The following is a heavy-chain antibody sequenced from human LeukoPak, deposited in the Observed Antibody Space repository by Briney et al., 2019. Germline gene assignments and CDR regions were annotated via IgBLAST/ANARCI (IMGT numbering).Heavy chain of an antibody. J-gene: IGHJ3*02. CDR3: AREHYYDSMDAFDI. D-gene: IGHD3-22*01. Sequence: ASVKVSCKASGYTFTSYAMNWVRQAPGQGLEWMGWINTNTGNPTYAQGFTGRFAFSLDTSVSTAYLQISSLKAEDTAVYYCAREHYYDSMDAFDIWGQGTMVTVSS. CDR2: INTNTGNP. V-gene: IGHV7-4-1*02. CDR1: GYTFTSYA.